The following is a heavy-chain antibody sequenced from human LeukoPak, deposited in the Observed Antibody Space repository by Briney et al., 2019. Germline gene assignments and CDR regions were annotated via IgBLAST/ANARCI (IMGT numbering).Heavy chain of an antibody. J-gene: IGHJ4*02. CDR1: GFTFSSCS. V-gene: IGHV3-21*01. CDR2: ISSSSSYI. Sequence: PGGSLRLSCAASGFTFSSCSMNWVRQAPGKGLEWVSSISSSSSYIYYADSVKGRFTISRDNAKNSLYLQMNSLRAEDTAVYYCARGGDYDFWSGYRKYCDYWGQGTLVTVSS. D-gene: IGHD3-3*01. CDR3: ARGGDYDFWSGYRKYCDY.